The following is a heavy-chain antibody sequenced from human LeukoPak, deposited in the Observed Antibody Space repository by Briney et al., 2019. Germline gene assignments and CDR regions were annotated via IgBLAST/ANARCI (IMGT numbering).Heavy chain of an antibody. Sequence: ASVKVSCKASGYTFTSYGISWVRQAPGQGLEWMGWISAYNGNTNYAQKFQGRVTMTRNTSISTAYMELSSLRSEDTAVYYCARGVYDGRGIVDYWGRGTLVTVSS. V-gene: IGHV1-18*01. CDR3: ARGVYDGRGIVDY. J-gene: IGHJ4*02. D-gene: IGHD3-10*02. CDR2: ISAYNGNT. CDR1: GYTFTSYG.